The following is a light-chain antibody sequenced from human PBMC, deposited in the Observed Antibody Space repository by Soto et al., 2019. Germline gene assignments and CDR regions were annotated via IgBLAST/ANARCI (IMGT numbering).Light chain of an antibody. V-gene: IGKV3-20*01. CDR3: QQYGSSPTWT. CDR2: DAS. Sequence: EIVLSQSPATLSLSPGERATLSCRASQSVGSYLVWYQQKPGQAPRLLIYDASSRATGIPDRFSGSGSGTDFTLTISRLQPEDFAVYYCQQYGSSPTWTFGQGTKVDIK. CDR1: QSVGSY. J-gene: IGKJ1*01.